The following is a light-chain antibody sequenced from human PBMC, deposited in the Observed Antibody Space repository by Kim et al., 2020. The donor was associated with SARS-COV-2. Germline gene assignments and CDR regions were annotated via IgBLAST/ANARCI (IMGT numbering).Light chain of an antibody. CDR3: QHQKTWPFT. J-gene: IGKJ3*01. CDR2: GAS. V-gene: IGKV3-15*01. CDR1: QSINRL. Sequence: DIVMTQSPATLSVSPGERATLSCRASQSINRLLAWYQHRPGRAPRLIMYGASSRATDVPLRFSGSGSGTEFTLTISSLQSEDSAVYYCQHQKTWPFTFGPGTKVDIK.